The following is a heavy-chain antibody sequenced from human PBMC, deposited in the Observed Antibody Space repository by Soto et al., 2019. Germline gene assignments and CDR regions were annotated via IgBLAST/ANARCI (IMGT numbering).Heavy chain of an antibody. J-gene: IGHJ3*02. Sequence: QVQLVQSGAEVKKPGSSVKDSCKASGGTFSSYAISWVRQAPGQGLEWMGGIIPIFGTANYAQKFQDRVTITADESTSTAYMELSSLRSEDTAVYYCAREIFGVIISGGRDAFDIWGQGTMVTVSS. V-gene: IGHV1-69*01. CDR3: AREIFGVIISGGRDAFDI. CDR2: IIPIFGTA. CDR1: GGTFSSYA. D-gene: IGHD3-3*01.